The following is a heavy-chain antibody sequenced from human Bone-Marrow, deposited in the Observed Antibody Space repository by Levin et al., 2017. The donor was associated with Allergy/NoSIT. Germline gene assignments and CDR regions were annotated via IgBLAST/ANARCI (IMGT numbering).Heavy chain of an antibody. D-gene: IGHD3-10*01. CDR2: ISSNGRNT. CDR1: GFTFSAYA. J-gene: IGHJ3*02. CDR3: ARGKEVLWFGDLQHDALDI. V-gene: IGHV3-64*02. Sequence: AGGSLRLSCAASGFTFSAYAMHWVRQAPGKALEYVSVISSNGRNTFYADSVKGRFTISRDNSENTLYLQMGSLRAEDMAMYYCARGKEVLWFGDLQHDALDIWGQGTMVTVSS.